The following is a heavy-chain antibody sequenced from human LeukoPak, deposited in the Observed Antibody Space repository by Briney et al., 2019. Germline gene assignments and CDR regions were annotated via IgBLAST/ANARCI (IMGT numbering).Heavy chain of an antibody. CDR2: ISSNSAYI. CDR1: GFSFSDAW. J-gene: IGHJ3*02. CDR3: ASRTSGNYDAFDI. D-gene: IGHD1-26*01. V-gene: IGHV3-21*01. Sequence: GGSLRLSCAASGFSFSDAWMSWVRQAPGKGLEWVSLISSNSAYIYYADSVKGRFTISRDNSKNSLYLQMSSLRAEDTAVYYCASRTSGNYDAFDIWGQGTMVTVSS.